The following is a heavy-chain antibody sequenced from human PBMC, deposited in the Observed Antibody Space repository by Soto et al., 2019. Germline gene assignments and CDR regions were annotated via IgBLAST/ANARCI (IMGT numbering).Heavy chain of an antibody. D-gene: IGHD1-7*01. CDR2: IYYSGST. CDR3: ARFNWNYNFDY. CDR1: GGSISSYY. V-gene: IGHV4-59*01. Sequence: SETLSLTCTVSGGSISSYYWSWIRQPPGKGLEWIGYIYYSGSTNYNPSLKSRVTISVDTSKNQFSLKLSSVTAADTAAYYCARFNWNYNFDYWGQGTLVTVS. J-gene: IGHJ4*02.